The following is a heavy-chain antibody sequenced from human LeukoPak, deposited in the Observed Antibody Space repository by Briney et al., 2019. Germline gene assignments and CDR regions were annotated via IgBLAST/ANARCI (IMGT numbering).Heavy chain of an antibody. CDR1: GFTFSDYY. D-gene: IGHD1-26*01. CDR2: ISSSSSYT. CDR3: ARGRSGSYPPGIY. Sequence: GGSLRLSCAASGFTFSDYYMSWIRQAPGKGLEWVSYISSSSSYTNYADSVKGRFTISRDSSKNTLYLQMNNLGAEDTAMYYCARGRSGSYPPGIYWGQGTLVTVSS. J-gene: IGHJ4*02. V-gene: IGHV3-11*06.